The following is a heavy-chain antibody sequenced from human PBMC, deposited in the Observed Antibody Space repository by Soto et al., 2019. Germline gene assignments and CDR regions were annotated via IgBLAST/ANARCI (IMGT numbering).Heavy chain of an antibody. CDR3: ARTIVATGAWYFDL. Sequence: EVQLVESGGGLVKPGGSLRLSCAASGFTVSSNYMSWVRQAPGKGLEWVSVIYSGGSTYYADSVKGRFTISRDNSKNTLYLQMNSLRAEDTAVYYCARTIVATGAWYFDLWGRGTLVTVSS. CDR2: IYSGGST. J-gene: IGHJ2*01. CDR1: GFTVSSNY. V-gene: IGHV3-66*01. D-gene: IGHD5-12*01.